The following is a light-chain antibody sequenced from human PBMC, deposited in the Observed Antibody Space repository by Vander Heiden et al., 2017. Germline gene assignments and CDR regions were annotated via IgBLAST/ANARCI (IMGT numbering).Light chain of an antibody. CDR1: HSISSW. Sequence: DIQMTQSPSTLSASVGDRVSITCRASHSISSWLAWYQQKPGKAPKVLIYKASTLQSGVPSRFSGSGSGTEFTLAITRLQPDDSATYYCQQEDSFPYTFGHGTK. V-gene: IGKV1-5*03. CDR3: QQEDSFPYT. CDR2: KAS. J-gene: IGKJ2*01.